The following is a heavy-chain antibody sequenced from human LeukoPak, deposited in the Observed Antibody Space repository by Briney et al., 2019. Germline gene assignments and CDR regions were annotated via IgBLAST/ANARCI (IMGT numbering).Heavy chain of an antibody. CDR3: ARSIVGATTGVDY. J-gene: IGHJ4*02. V-gene: IGHV3-7*01. D-gene: IGHD1-26*01. CDR2: IKQDGSEK. CDR1: GFTFSSYE. Sequence: GGSLRLSCTASGFTFSSYEMNWVRQAPGKGLEWVANIKQDGSEKYYVDSVKGRFTISRDNAKNSLYLQMNSLRAEDTAVYYCARSIVGATTGVDYWGQGTLVTVSS.